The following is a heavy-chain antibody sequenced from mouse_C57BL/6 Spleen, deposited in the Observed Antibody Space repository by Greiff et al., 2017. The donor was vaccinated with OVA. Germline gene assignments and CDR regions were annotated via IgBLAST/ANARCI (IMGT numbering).Heavy chain of an antibody. J-gene: IGHJ1*03. CDR1: GFTFSDYY. CDR3: VRREPWYYYGSVYWYFDV. D-gene: IGHD1-1*01. CDR2: ISNGGGST. Sequence: DVKLVESGGGLVQPGGSLKLSCAASGFTFSDYYMYWVRQTPEKRLEWVAYISNGGGSTYYPDTVKGRFTISRDNAKNTLYLQMRRLKSADTAMYYSVRREPWYYYGSVYWYFDVWGTGTTVTVSS. V-gene: IGHV5-12*01.